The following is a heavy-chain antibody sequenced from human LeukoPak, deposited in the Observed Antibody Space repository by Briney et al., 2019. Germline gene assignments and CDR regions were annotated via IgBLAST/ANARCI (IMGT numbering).Heavy chain of an antibody. CDR3: AKFGETTVVTPYYYYYMDV. J-gene: IGHJ6*03. CDR1: GFTFSSYA. V-gene: IGHV3-23*01. Sequence: GGSLRLSCAASGFTFSSYAMSWVRQAPGKGLEWVSAISGSGGSTYYADSVKGRFTISRDNYKNTLYLQMNSLRAEDTAVYYCAKFGETTVVTPYYYYYMDVWGKGTTVTVSS. CDR2: ISGSGGST. D-gene: IGHD4-23*01.